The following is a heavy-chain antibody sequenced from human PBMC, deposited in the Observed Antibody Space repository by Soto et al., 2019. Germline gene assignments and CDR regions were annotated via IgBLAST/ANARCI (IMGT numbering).Heavy chain of an antibody. D-gene: IGHD3-10*01. J-gene: IGHJ3*01. V-gene: IGHV4-61*08. Sequence: SETLSLTCAVSGGSISSGGYSWSWIRQPPGKGLEWIGYIYYSGSTNYNPSLKSRVTISVDTSKNQFSLKLSSVTAANTAVYYCARVWGGAFDFWGQGTMVSVSS. CDR3: ARVWGGAFDF. CDR1: GGSISSGGYS. CDR2: IYYSGST.